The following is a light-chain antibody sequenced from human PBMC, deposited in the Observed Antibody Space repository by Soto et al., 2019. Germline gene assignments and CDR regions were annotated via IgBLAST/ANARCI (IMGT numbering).Light chain of an antibody. CDR2: SNN. J-gene: IGLJ1*01. Sequence: QSVLAQPPSASGTRGQRVTISCSGSSSNIGSNTVNWYQQLPGTAPKLLIYSNNERPSGVPDRFSGSKSGTSASLAISGLQSEDEADFYCAAWDDSLNAYVIGTGTKLTVL. V-gene: IGLV1-44*01. CDR3: AAWDDSLNAYV. CDR1: SSNIGSNT.